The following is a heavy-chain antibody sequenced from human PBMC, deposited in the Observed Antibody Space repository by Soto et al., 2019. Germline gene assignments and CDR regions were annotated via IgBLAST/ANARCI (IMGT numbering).Heavy chain of an antibody. CDR1: GGSISSSSYY. J-gene: IGHJ6*02. V-gene: IGHV4-39*01. CDR3: ARRGIAAAADQRGGMDV. D-gene: IGHD6-13*01. CDR2: IYYSGST. Sequence: SETLSLTCSVSGGSISSSSYYWGWIRQPPGKGLEWIGSIYYSGSTYYNPSLKSRVTISVDTSKNQFSLKLSSVTAADTAVYYCARRGIAAAADQRGGMDVWGQGTTVTVSS.